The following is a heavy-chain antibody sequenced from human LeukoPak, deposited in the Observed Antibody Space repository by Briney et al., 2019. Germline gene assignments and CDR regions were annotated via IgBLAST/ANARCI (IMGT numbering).Heavy chain of an antibody. CDR1: GRVYSCEA. D-gene: IGHD3-3*01. CDR2: ISGSGGST. CDR3: AKRSWSGYPDY. V-gene: IGHV3-23*01. J-gene: IGHJ4*02. Sequence: APKSLTGAGSGRVYSCEAVGWVRQAPGKGLEWVSAISGSGGSTYYADSVKGRFTISRDNSKNTLYLQMNSLRAEDTAVYYCAKRSWSGYPDYWGQGTLVTVSS.